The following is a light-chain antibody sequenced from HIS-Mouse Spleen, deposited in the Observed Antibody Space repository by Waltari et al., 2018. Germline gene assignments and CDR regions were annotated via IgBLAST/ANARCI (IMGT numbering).Light chain of an antibody. CDR1: QSVSSY. CDR2: DAS. J-gene: IGKJ2*01. CDR3: QQRSNWPPYT. V-gene: IGKV3-11*01. Sequence: EIVFTQSPANLSLSPGERATPPCRASQSVSSYLAWYQQKPGQAPRLLIYDASNRATGIPARFSGSGSGTDFTLTISSLEPEDFAVYYCQQRSNWPPYTFGQGTKLEIK.